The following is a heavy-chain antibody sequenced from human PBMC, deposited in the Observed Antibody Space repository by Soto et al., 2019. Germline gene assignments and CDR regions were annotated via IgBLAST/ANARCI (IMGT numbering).Heavy chain of an antibody. CDR3: ARSLEYVIPFDK. Sequence: PSETLSLTCTVSGVSISNDDDYWNWIRQTPGKGLEWIGYIYNGGPTYYNPSLESRLSLSVDTSGNQFSLRLSSVTAADTAIYYCARSLEYVIPFDKWGQVPPFTASS. CDR2: IYNGGPT. CDR1: GVSISNDDDY. D-gene: IGHD2-8*01. V-gene: IGHV4-30-4*01. J-gene: IGHJ4*02.